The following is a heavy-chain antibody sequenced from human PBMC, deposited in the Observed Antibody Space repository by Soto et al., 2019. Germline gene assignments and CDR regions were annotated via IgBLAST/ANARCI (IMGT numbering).Heavy chain of an antibody. J-gene: IGHJ4*02. V-gene: IGHV3-30-3*01. CDR1: GFTFSSYA. D-gene: IGHD6-13*01. Sequence: GGSLRLSCAASGFTFSSYAMHWVRQAPGKGLEWVAVISYDGSNKYYADSVKGRFTISRDNSKNTLYLQMNSLRAEDTAVYYCARDPDQGYLIDYWGQGTLVTVSS. CDR3: ARDPDQGYLIDY. CDR2: ISYDGSNK.